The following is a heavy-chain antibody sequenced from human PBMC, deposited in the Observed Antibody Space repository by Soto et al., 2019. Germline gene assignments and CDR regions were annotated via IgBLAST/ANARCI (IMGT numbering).Heavy chain of an antibody. D-gene: IGHD3-22*01. CDR1: GGSISSGDYY. CDR3: ARRDRSGFSYWLDT. J-gene: IGHJ5*02. CDR2: IYFSGTT. Sequence: PSETLSLTCTVSGGSISSGDYYWSWIRQHPGKGLEWIGTIYFSGTTYYNPSLKSRVTISVDTSKSQFSRKLSSVTAADTAVYYCARRDRSGFSYWLDTWGQGTLVTVSS. V-gene: IGHV4-31*03.